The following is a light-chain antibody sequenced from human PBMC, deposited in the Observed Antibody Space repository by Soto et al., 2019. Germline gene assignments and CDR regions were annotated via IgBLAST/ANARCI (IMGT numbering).Light chain of an antibody. J-gene: IGKJ5*01. CDR3: QQYNNWPSIT. Sequence: EIVLTHSPGTLSLSPGERVTLSFRASQSVSSNFLAWYQQKPGQAPRLLIYGVSSRATGIPDRFSGSGSGTEFTLTISSLQSEDFAVYYCQQYNNWPSITLGQGTRLEIK. V-gene: IGKV3D-15*01. CDR2: GVS. CDR1: QSVSSN.